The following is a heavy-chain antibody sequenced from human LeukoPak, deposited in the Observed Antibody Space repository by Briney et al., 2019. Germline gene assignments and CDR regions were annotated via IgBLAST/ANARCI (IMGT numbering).Heavy chain of an antibody. CDR2: IYYSVTT. D-gene: IGHD2-15*01. Sequence: PSETLSLTCTVSGGSISASSYYWGWIRQPPGKGLEWIATIYYSVTTYYNPSLKSRVTISVDTSKNQFSLNLSSVTAADTAVYYCASGGGGGREAFDYWGQGTLVTVSS. J-gene: IGHJ4*02. CDR1: GGSISASSYY. V-gene: IGHV4-39*01. CDR3: ASGGGGGREAFDY.